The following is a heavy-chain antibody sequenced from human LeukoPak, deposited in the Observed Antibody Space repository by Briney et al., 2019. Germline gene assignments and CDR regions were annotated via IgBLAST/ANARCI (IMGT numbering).Heavy chain of an antibody. Sequence: ASVKVSCKASGYTFTSYGISWVRQAPGQELEWMGWISAYNGNTNYAQKLQGRVTMTTDTSTSTAYMELRSLRSDDTAVYYCARILTPADGDYADNFDYWGQGTLVTVSS. CDR3: ARILTPADGDYADNFDY. CDR2: ISAYNGNT. D-gene: IGHD4-17*01. J-gene: IGHJ4*02. V-gene: IGHV1-18*01. CDR1: GYTFTSYG.